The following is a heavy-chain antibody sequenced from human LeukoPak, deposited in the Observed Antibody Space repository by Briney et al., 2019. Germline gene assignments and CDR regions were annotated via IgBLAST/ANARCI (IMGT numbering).Heavy chain of an antibody. V-gene: IGHV3-21*01. Sequence: GGSLRLSCAASGFTFSSYSMNWVRQAPGKGLEWVSSISSSSSYIYYADSVKGRFTISRDNAKNSLYLQMNSLRAEDTAVYYCAALVVPAATPRNYYYYGMDVWGQGTTVTVSS. CDR2: ISSSSSYI. CDR3: AALVVPAATPRNYYYYGMDV. CDR1: GFTFSSYS. J-gene: IGHJ6*02. D-gene: IGHD2-2*01.